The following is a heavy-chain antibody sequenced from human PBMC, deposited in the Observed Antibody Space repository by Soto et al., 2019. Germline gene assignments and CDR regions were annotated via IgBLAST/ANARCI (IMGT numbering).Heavy chain of an antibody. J-gene: IGHJ3*02. D-gene: IGHD6-19*01. Sequence: GGSLRLSCAASGFTVSSNYMSRIRLAPGRGLDWVSVIHSGGSTYAAASEKGRFTISRDNAKNMLYLQMNSLRAEDTAVYYCARPSGYSSGWYWSDAFDILGQGTMVTVSS. CDR3: ARPSGYSSGWYWSDAFDI. CDR1: GFTVSSNY. CDR2: IHSGGST. V-gene: IGHV3-53*01.